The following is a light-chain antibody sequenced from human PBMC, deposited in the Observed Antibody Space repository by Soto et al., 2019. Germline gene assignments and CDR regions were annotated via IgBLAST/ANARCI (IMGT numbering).Light chain of an antibody. CDR1: QSVSSSQ. CDR2: GVS. Sequence: EIVLTQSPGTLSLSPGERATLSCRASQSVSSSQLAWYQQKTGQAPRLLIYGVSSRATGIPDRFSGSGSGTDFCVTISRLEPEDCAVYYCQQYGISYTFGQGTKLEIK. J-gene: IGKJ2*01. V-gene: IGKV3-20*01. CDR3: QQYGISYT.